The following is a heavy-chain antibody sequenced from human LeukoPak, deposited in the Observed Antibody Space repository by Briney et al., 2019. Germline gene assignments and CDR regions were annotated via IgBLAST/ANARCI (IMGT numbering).Heavy chain of an antibody. CDR2: IYSGGTT. V-gene: IGHV3-53*01. CDR1: GFTVSSYY. Sequence: PGGSLRLSCAASGFTVSSYYMSRVRQAPGKGLEWVSVIYSGGTTYYADSVKGRFTISRDNSKNTLYLQMNSLRAEDTAVYYCARDYDSSYHWGYWGQGTLVTVSS. D-gene: IGHD6-6*01. J-gene: IGHJ4*02. CDR3: ARDYDSSYHWGY.